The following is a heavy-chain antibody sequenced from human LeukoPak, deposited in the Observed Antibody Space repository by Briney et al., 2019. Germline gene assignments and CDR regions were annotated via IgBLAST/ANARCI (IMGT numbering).Heavy chain of an antibody. CDR1: GYIFTDYY. D-gene: IGHD3-10*01. Sequence: ASVKVSCKASGYIFTDYYMHWVRQALGQGLEWMGWINPNGGDTRYAQQYQGRVTMTRDTSISAAYMELSSLSSDDTALYYCARVRVTMVRGAYDAFDIWGQGTMVTVSS. J-gene: IGHJ3*02. CDR2: INPNGGDT. V-gene: IGHV1-2*02. CDR3: ARVRVTMVRGAYDAFDI.